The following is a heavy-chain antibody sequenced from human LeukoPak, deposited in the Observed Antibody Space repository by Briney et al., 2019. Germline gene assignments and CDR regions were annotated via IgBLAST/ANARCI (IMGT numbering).Heavy chain of an antibody. D-gene: IGHD6-13*01. CDR2: IYPGDSDT. J-gene: IGHJ4*02. Sequence: GESLKISCKGSGYSFTSSWIGWVRQMPGKGLEWVGIIYPGDSDTTYSPSFQGQVTLTSDKSISTAYLLWSSLKTSDTAMYYCAKYSGPYNSSWVDYWGQGTLVTVSS. CDR1: GYSFTSSW. V-gene: IGHV5-51*01. CDR3: AKYSGPYNSSWVDY.